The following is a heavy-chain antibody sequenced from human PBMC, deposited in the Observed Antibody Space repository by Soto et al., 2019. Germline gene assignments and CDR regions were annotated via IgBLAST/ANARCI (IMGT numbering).Heavy chain of an antibody. CDR1: GFSLTTSGMC. J-gene: IGHJ4*02. CDR3: ARTLMAVAGSCDY. V-gene: IGHV2-70*13. D-gene: IGHD6-19*01. CDR2: IDWDDDK. Sequence: SGPTLVNPTQTLTLTCSFSGFSLTTSGMCVSWIRQPPGKALEWLALIDWDDDKYYTTSLKTRLTISKDTSKNQVSLTMTNMDPADTAXYYCARTLMAVAGSCDYWGQGTLVTVSS.